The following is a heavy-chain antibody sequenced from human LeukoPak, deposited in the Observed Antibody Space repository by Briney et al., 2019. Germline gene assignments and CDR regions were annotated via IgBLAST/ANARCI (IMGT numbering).Heavy chain of an antibody. Sequence: SETLSLTCTVSGGSISTYYWSWIRQPAGKGLEWIGRFYISGSTNYNPSLNSRVTMSVDTSKNQFSLKLTSVTAADTAVYYCAREKLYSSSWGFQHWGQGTLVTVSS. V-gene: IGHV4-4*07. CDR3: AREKLYSSSWGFQH. CDR1: GGSISTYY. CDR2: FYISGST. J-gene: IGHJ1*01. D-gene: IGHD6-13*01.